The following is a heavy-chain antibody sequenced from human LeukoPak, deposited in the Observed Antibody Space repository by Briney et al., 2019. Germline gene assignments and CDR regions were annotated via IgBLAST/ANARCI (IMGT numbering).Heavy chain of an antibody. V-gene: IGHV4-39*07. CDR1: GGSISSSSYY. CDR3: ARRQLGIAAAGGIDY. D-gene: IGHD6-13*01. J-gene: IGHJ4*02. CDR2: IYYSGST. Sequence: PSETLSLTCTVSGGSISSSSYYWGWIRQPPGKGLEWIGSIYYSGSTYYNPSLKSRVTISVDTSKNQFSLKLSSVTAADTAVYYCARRQLGIAAAGGIDYWGQGTLVTVSS.